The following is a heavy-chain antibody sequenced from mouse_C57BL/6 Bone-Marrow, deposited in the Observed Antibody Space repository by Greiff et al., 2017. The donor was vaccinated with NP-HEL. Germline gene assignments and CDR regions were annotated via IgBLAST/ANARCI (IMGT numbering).Heavy chain of an antibody. J-gene: IGHJ1*03. CDR3: EIEFTTVVARGYFDV. Sequence: VQLQQPGAELVKPGASVKVSCKASGYTFTSYWMHWVKQRPGQGLEWIGRIHPSDSDTNYNQKFKGKATLTVDKTSSTAYMQLSSLTSEDSTVYYCEIEFTTVVARGYFDVWGTGTTVTVSS. V-gene: IGHV1-74*01. D-gene: IGHD1-1*01. CDR1: GYTFTSYW. CDR2: IHPSDSDT.